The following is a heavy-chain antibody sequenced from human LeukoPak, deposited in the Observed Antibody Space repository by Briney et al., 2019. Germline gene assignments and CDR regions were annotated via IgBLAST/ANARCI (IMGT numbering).Heavy chain of an antibody. Sequence: GSLRLSCAASGFTFSSYSMNWVRQAPGKGLEWVSSISSSSSYIYYADSVKGRFTISRDNAKNSLYLQMNSLRAEDTAVYHCARDLMSAGTGKRPFDYWGQGTLVTVSS. CDR3: ARDLMSAGTGKRPFDY. D-gene: IGHD6-13*01. CDR1: GFTFSSYS. V-gene: IGHV3-21*01. J-gene: IGHJ4*02. CDR2: ISSSSSYI.